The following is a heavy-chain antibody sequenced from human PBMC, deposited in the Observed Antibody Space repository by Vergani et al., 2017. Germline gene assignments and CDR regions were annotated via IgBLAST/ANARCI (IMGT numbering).Heavy chain of an antibody. V-gene: IGHV3-15*05. CDR3: TTHYWNVRHRYFYYGMDV. Sequence: EVQMVESGGGLVKPGRSLRLSCVASGFTFSNAWMSWVRQAPGKGLEWVGRIKSKTDGGTTDYAAPVKGRFTISRDDSKNTLYLQVSSLKTEDTALYYCTTHYWNVRHRYFYYGMDVWGQGTTVTISS. CDR2: IKSKTDGGTT. CDR1: GFTFSNAW. J-gene: IGHJ6*02. D-gene: IGHD1-1*01.